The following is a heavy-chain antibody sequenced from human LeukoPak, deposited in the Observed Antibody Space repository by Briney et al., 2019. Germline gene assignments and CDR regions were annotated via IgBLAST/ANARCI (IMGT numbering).Heavy chain of an antibody. V-gene: IGHV3-43*02. CDR1: GFTFDDYA. CDR3: AKESRGERAFDI. CDR2: ISGDGGST. Sequence: GGSLSLSCAVSGFTFDDYAMHWVRQAPGKGLEWVSLISGDGGSTYYADSVRGRFTIYRDNSKNSLYLQMNSLRTEDTALYYCAKESRGERAFDIWGQGTMVTVSS. J-gene: IGHJ3*02. D-gene: IGHD3-16*01.